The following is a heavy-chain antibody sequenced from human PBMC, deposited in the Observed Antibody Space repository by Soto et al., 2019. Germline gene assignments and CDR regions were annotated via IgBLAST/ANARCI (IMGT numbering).Heavy chain of an antibody. D-gene: IGHD5-12*01. J-gene: IGHJ6*02. CDR2: IHYGGST. V-gene: IGHV4-59*08. CDR3: ARHVDIDQRGMEV. Sequence: QVQLQESTPGLVKPSETLSLTCTVSGGSVSGYYWSWIRQTPGKGLEWLGYIHYGGSTNYNPSLKSRVALSVDPPKNQFSLRLSSVTAADTAVYYCARHVDIDQRGMEVWGQGTTVTVSS. CDR1: GGSVSGYY.